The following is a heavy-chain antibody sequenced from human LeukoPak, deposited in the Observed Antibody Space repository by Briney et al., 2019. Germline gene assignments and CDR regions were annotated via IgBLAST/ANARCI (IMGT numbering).Heavy chain of an antibody. CDR1: GYTFTSYG. V-gene: IGHV1-18*01. D-gene: IGHD3-10*01. Sequence: GASVKVSCKASGYTFTSYGISWVRQAPGQGLEWMGWISAYNGNTNYAQKLQGRVTMTTDTSTSTAYMELRSLRSDDTAVYYCARDEFMWFGGYYFDYRGQGTLVTVSS. CDR2: ISAYNGNT. CDR3: ARDEFMWFGGYYFDY. J-gene: IGHJ4*02.